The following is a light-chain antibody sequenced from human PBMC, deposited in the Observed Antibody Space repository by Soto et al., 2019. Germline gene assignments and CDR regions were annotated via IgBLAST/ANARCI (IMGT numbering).Light chain of an antibody. J-gene: IGKJ4*01. CDR3: QQYDNLPT. CDR2: DAS. Sequence: DIQMTQYPSSLSASVGDRVTITCQASQDISNYLNWYQQKPGKAPKLLIYDASNLETGVPSRFSGSGSGTDFTFTISSLQPEDIATYYCQQYDNLPTFGGGTTVDIK. CDR1: QDISNY. V-gene: IGKV1-33*01.